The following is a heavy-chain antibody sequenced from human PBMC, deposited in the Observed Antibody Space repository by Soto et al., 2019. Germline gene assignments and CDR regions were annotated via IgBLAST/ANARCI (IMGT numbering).Heavy chain of an antibody. CDR2: INPNSGDT. CDR3: AKGGAIVAAGTKVYLYNAMDV. V-gene: IGHV1-2*02. D-gene: IGHD1-26*01. CDR1: GYTFTGYY. Sequence: ASVKVSCKASGYTFTGYYVHWVRQAPGQGLEWMGWINPNSGDTYLAQRFQGRVTMNRDTSIGTAYMELRGLTSDDTAEYYCAKGGAIVAAGTKVYLYNAMDVWGQGTTVTVSS. J-gene: IGHJ6*02.